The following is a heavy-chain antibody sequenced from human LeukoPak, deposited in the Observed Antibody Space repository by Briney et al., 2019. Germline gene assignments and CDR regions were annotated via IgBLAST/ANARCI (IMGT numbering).Heavy chain of an antibody. J-gene: IGHJ4*02. CDR1: GYTFTDYY. Sequence: GASVKVSCKASGYTFTDYYLHWVRQAPGHGLEWMGWINLKTGVTKYAQNFQGRVTMTRDTSISTAYMEVSRLRSDDTAVFYCARDLAMYSPDLDYWGQGTLVTVSS. CDR2: INLKTGVT. V-gene: IGHV1-2*02. D-gene: IGHD1-26*01. CDR3: ARDLAMYSPDLDY.